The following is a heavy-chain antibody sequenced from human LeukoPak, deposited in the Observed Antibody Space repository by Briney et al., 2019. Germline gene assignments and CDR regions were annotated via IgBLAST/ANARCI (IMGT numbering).Heavy chain of an antibody. CDR3: ARTIAVAGTLYYYCGMDV. V-gene: IGHV4-34*01. J-gene: IGHJ6*04. Sequence: PSETLSLTCAVYGGSLSGYYWTWIRQPPAQGLELIGEINHSGSTNYNPSLKSRVTISVDTSKSQFSLKLSSVTAADTAVYYCARTIAVAGTLYYYCGMDVWGKGTTVTVSS. CDR1: GGSLSGYY. D-gene: IGHD6-19*01. CDR2: INHSGST.